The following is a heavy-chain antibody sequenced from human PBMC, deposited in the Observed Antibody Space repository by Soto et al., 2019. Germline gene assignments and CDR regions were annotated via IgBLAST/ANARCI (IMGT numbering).Heavy chain of an antibody. Sequence: QVHLQESGPGLVKPSQTLSLTCTVSGGSISSGGYYWSWIRQHPGKGLEWIGNIYYSGSTYYNPSLKSRVSISVDTSKIQFSLRLSSVTAADTAVYSCARIDGGSSGWFSYWGQGTLVTVSS. CDR3: ARIDGGSSGWFSY. CDR1: GGSISSGGYY. V-gene: IGHV4-31*03. J-gene: IGHJ4*02. CDR2: IYYSGST. D-gene: IGHD6-19*01.